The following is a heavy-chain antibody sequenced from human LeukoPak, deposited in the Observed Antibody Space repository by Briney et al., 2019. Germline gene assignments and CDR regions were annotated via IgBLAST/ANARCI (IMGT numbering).Heavy chain of an antibody. CDR2: SRNKANSHTT. Sequence: PGGSLRLSCAASGFTFSDYYMDWVRQAPGKGLEWVGRSRNKANSHTTEYAASVKDRFTISRDGSENSLYLQMNNLKTEDTAVYYCARSRFESSTYYSDYWGQGTLVTVSS. CDR1: GFTFSDYY. J-gene: IGHJ4*02. V-gene: IGHV3-72*01. CDR3: ARSRFESSTYYSDY. D-gene: IGHD3-22*01.